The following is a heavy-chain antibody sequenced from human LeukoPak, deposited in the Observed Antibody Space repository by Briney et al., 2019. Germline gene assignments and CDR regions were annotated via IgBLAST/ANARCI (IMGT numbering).Heavy chain of an antibody. Sequence: PSETLSLTCTVSGGSISSGGYSWSWIRQHPGKGLEWIGYIYYSGSTYYNPSLKSRVTISVDTSKNQFSLKLSSVTAADTAVYYCARGLTYRGSYFRGNWFDPWGQGTLVTVSS. V-gene: IGHV4-31*03. CDR3: ARGLTYRGSYFRGNWFDP. D-gene: IGHD1-26*01. CDR1: GGSISSGGYS. CDR2: IYYSGST. J-gene: IGHJ5*02.